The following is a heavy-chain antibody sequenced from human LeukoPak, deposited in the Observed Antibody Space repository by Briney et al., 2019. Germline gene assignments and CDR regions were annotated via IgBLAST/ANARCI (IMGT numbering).Heavy chain of an antibody. V-gene: IGHV4-61*01. D-gene: IGHD5-12*01. Sequence: SETLSLTCTVSGGSLSSSSYYWSWIRQPPGKGLEWIGYIYHSGSTKYNPSLKSRVTISVDTSKNQFSLKMSSVTAADTAGYYCARDGYSGNDGLWGQGTLVTVAS. CDR2: IYHSGST. J-gene: IGHJ1*01. CDR1: GGSLSSSSYY. CDR3: ARDGYSGNDGL.